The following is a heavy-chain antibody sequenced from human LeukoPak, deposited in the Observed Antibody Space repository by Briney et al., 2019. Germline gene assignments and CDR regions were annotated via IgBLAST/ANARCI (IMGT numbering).Heavy chain of an antibody. Sequence: GGSLRLSCAASGLTFRNYWMHWVRQAPGKGLVWVSRINSDGSSSSYAGSVKGRFTISRDNAKNTLYLQMNSLRAEDTAVYYCARGPRFLEWFFDYWGQGTLVTVSS. CDR3: ARGPRFLEWFFDY. CDR1: GLTFRNYW. V-gene: IGHV3-74*01. CDR2: INSDGSSS. D-gene: IGHD3-3*01. J-gene: IGHJ4*02.